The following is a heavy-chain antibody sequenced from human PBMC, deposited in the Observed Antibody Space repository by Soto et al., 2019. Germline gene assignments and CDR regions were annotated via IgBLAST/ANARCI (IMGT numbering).Heavy chain of an antibody. J-gene: IGHJ4*02. CDR1: GYTFTSYG. CDR3: ARVPGHGYSGYGFLY. V-gene: IGHV1-18*01. D-gene: IGHD5-12*01. Sequence: QVQLVQSGAEVKKPGASVKVSCKASGYTFTSYGISWVRQAPGQGLEWMGWISAYNGNTNYAQKRQGRVTMTTDTSTSTGYMELRSLRSDDTAVYYCARVPGHGYSGYGFLYWGQGTLVTVSS. CDR2: ISAYNGNT.